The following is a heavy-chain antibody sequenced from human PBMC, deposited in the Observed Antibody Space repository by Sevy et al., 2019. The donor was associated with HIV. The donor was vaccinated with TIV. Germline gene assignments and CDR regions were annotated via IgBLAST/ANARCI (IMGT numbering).Heavy chain of an antibody. V-gene: IGHV3-30-3*01. CDR3: ARDDEPDYYFDMDV. Sequence: GESLKISCAASGFTFSSYAMHWVRQAPGKGLEWVAVISYDGSNKYYADSVKGRFTISRDNSKNTLYLQMDGLRAEDTALYYCARDDEPDYYFDMDVWGQGTTVTVSS. CDR2: ISYDGSNK. CDR1: GFTFSSYA. J-gene: IGHJ6*02.